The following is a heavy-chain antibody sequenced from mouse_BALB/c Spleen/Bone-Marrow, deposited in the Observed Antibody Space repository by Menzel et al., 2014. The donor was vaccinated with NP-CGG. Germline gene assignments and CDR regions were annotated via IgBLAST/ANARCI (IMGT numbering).Heavy chain of an antibody. CDR1: GFNIKDTY. D-gene: IGHD2-3*01. Sequence: DVQLVESGAELVKPGASVKLSCTASGFNIKDTYMHWVKQRPEQGLEWIGRIDPANGNTKYDPKFQGKATITADTSSNTAYLQLSSLTSEDTAVYYCARSLYDGYFSWFAYWGQGTLVTVSA. J-gene: IGHJ3*01. CDR2: IDPANGNT. CDR3: ARSLYDGYFSWFAY. V-gene: IGHV14-3*02.